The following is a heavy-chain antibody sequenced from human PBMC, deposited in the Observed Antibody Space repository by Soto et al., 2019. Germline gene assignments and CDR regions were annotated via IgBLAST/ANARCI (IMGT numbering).Heavy chain of an antibody. J-gene: IGHJ4*02. CDR2: IWFDGSRQ. Sequence: QVQLVESGGGVVQPGTSLRLSCVAYGFTFRASGMHWVRQTPGKGLEWVAIIWFDGSRQYYADSVKGRFTISRDNPGSTLFLQMNDLRIEDTAMYYCARDLNTGYVGDYWGQGALVVVSS. D-gene: IGHD5-12*01. V-gene: IGHV3-33*01. CDR1: GFTFRASG. CDR3: ARDLNTGYVGDY.